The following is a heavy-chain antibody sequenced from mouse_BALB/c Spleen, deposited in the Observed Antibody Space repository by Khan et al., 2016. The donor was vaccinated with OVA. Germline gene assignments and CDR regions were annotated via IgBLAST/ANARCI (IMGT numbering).Heavy chain of an antibody. CDR3: AREIYYDYAYYYAMDY. Sequence: VKLMESGPGLVAPSQSLSITCTVSGFSFTGYGVNWVRQPPGKGLEWLGMIWGDGSTDYNSALKSRLSISKDNSKSQVFLKMNSLHTDDTARYYCAREIYYDYAYYYAMDYWGQGTSVTVSS. D-gene: IGHD2-4*01. J-gene: IGHJ4*01. CDR2: IWGDGST. CDR1: GFSFTGYG. V-gene: IGHV2-6-7*01.